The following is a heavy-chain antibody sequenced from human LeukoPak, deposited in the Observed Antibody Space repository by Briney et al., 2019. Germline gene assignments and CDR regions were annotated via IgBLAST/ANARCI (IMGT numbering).Heavy chain of an antibody. CDR2: IYYSGST. CDR1: GGSISSGDYY. CDR3: ARTELGVTTSFDY. Sequence: PSETLSLTCTVSGGSISSGDYYWSWIRQPPGKGLEWIGYIYYSGSTYYNPSLKSRVTISVDTSKNQFSLKLSSVTGADTAVYYCARTELGVTTSFDYWGQGTLVTASS. D-gene: IGHD7-27*01. J-gene: IGHJ4*02. V-gene: IGHV4-30-4*01.